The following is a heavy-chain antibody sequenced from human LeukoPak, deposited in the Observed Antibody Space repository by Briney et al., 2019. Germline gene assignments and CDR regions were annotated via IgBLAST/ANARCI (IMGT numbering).Heavy chain of an antibody. CDR3: ARGKVRGIAAAGIWFDP. CDR2: INHSGST. J-gene: IGHJ5*02. Sequence: PSETLSLTCAVYGGSFIGYYWSWIRQPPGKGLEWIGEINHSGSTNYNPSLKSRVTISVDTSKNQFSLKLSSVTAADTAVYYCARGKVRGIAAAGIWFDPWGQETLVTVSS. D-gene: IGHD6-13*01. CDR1: GGSFIGYY. V-gene: IGHV4-34*01.